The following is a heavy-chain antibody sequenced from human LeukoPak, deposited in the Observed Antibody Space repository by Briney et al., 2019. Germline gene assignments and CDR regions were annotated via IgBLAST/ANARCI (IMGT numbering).Heavy chain of an antibody. CDR1: GLTFSHYH. Sequence: GGSLGLSCAGSGLTFSHYHMGWLRQAPGKGLEWVAALSASGYYTEYADSVKGRFTISRDTSQNTLIPEMNSLRAEDTALYYCAKKPVTIKYPFDTWGQGTLVTVSS. CDR3: AKKPVTIKYPFDT. V-gene: IGHV3-23*01. J-gene: IGHJ4*02. CDR2: LSASGYYT. D-gene: IGHD5-24*01.